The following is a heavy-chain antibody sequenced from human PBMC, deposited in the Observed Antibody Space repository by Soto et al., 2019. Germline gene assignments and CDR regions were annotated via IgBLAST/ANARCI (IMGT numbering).Heavy chain of an antibody. CDR3: ARVAVAGSDY. CDR1: GGSISSYY. J-gene: IGHJ4*02. D-gene: IGHD6-19*01. Sequence: SETLSLTCTVSGGSISSYYWSWIRQPPGKGLEWIGYIYYSGSTNYNPSLKSRVTISVDTSKNQFSLKLSSVTAADTAVYYCARVAVAGSDYWGQGTLVTVSS. V-gene: IGHV4-59*01. CDR2: IYYSGST.